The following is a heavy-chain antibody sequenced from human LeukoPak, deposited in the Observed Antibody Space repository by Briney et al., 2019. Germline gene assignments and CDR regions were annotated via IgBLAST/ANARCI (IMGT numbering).Heavy chain of an antibody. CDR3: ARDSDFWSGYYAGYYYYMDV. J-gene: IGHJ6*03. Sequence: SETESLTCTVSGGSISSSSYYWCWIRQPPGKGLEWIGSIYHSGSTYYNPSLKSRVTISVDTSKNQFSLKLSSVTAADTAVYYCARDSDFWSGYYAGYYYYMDVWGKGTTVTVSS. CDR1: GGSISSSSYY. CDR2: IYHSGST. V-gene: IGHV4-39*07. D-gene: IGHD3-3*01.